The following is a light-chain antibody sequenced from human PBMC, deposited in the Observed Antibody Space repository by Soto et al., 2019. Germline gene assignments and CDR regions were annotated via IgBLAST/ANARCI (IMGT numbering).Light chain of an antibody. CDR1: QSVSSN. CDR2: GAS. CDR3: QQYNNWPPDRT. J-gene: IGKJ1*01. Sequence: EIVMTQSPATLSVSPGERATVSCRASQSVSSNLAWYQQKPGQAPRLLIYGASTRATGIPARFSGSGSGTEFTLTIGSLQSEDFAIYFCQQYNNWPPDRTFGQGTKVEIK. V-gene: IGKV3-15*01.